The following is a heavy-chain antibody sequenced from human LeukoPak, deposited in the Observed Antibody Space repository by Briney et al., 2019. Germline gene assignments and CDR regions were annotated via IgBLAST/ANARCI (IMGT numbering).Heavy chain of an antibody. V-gene: IGHV4-38-2*01. J-gene: IGHJ4*02. Sequence: SETLSLTCAVSGYSISSGYYWGWIRQPPVKGLEWIGSIYHSGSTYYNPSLKSRVTISVDTSKNQFSLKLSSVTAADTAVYYCARLNDFWEDYWGQGTLVTVSS. CDR1: GYSISSGYY. CDR3: ARLNDFWEDY. CDR2: IYHSGST. D-gene: IGHD3-3*01.